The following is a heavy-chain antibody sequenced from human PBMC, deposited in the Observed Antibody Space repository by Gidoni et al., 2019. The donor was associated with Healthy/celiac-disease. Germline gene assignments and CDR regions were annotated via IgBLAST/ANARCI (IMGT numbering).Heavy chain of an antibody. CDR1: GGTFSSYA. D-gene: IGHD7-27*01. Sequence: QVQLVQSGAAVKKPGSSVKVSCKASGGTFSSYAISWVRQAPGQGLEWMGGIIPIFGTANYAQKFQGRVTITADESTSTAYMELSSLRSEDTAVYYCARVSYLGMGYYYYYYYMDVWGKGTTVTVSS. V-gene: IGHV1-69*01. CDR2: IIPIFGTA. J-gene: IGHJ6*03. CDR3: ARVSYLGMGYYYYYYYMDV.